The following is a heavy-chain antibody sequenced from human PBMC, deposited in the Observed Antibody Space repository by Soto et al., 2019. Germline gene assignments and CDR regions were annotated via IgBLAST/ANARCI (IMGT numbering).Heavy chain of an antibody. CDR1: GGSISSGGYY. CDR3: ARDGGAGNYYYYGMDV. D-gene: IGHD1-1*01. CDR2: IYYSGST. J-gene: IGHJ6*02. V-gene: IGHV4-31*03. Sequence: LSLTCTVSGGSISSGGYYWSWIRQHPGKGLEWIGYIYYSGSTYYNPSLKSRVTISVDTSKNQFSLKLSSVTAADTAVYYCARDGGAGNYYYYGMDVWGQGTTVTVSS.